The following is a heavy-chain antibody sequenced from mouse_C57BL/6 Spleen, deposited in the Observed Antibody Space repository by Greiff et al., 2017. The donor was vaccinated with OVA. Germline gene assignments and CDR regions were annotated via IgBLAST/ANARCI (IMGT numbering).Heavy chain of an antibody. CDR3: TRGGRRGYFDY. Sequence: EVMLVESGEGLVKPGGSLKLSCAASGFTFSSYAMSWVRQPPEKRLEWVAYISSGGDYIYYADTVKGLFTSSRDNARNTLYLQMSSLKSEDTAMYYCTRGGRRGYFDYWGQGTTLTVSS. CDR2: ISSGGDYI. CDR1: GFTFSSYA. D-gene: IGHD2-12*01. J-gene: IGHJ2*01. V-gene: IGHV5-9-1*02.